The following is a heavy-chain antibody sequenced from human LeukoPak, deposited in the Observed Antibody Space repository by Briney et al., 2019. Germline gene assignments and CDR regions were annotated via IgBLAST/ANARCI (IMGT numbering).Heavy chain of an antibody. CDR1: GGSISSGGYY. CDR2: IYYSGST. D-gene: IGHD3-9*01. V-gene: IGHV4-31*03. Sequence: KPSETLSLTCTVSGGSISSGGYYWSWIGQHPGKGLEWIGYIYYSGSTYYNPSLKSRVTISVDTSKNQFSLKLSSVTAADTAVYYCARVRYFDWLLYPDAFDIWGQGTMVTVSS. J-gene: IGHJ3*02. CDR3: ARVRYFDWLLYPDAFDI.